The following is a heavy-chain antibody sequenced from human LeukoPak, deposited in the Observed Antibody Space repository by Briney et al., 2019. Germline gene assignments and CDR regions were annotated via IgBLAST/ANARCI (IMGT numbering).Heavy chain of an antibody. CDR2: VKRKTAGGTT. CDR1: GFTFSDAW. CDR3: TTEYSVFAFDI. V-gene: IGHV3-15*01. Sequence: GGSLRLSCAASGFTFSDAWLSWVRQAPRKGLEWVGRVKRKTAGGTTDYAAPVKGRFTISRDDSKNTLYLQMNSLKTEDTAIYYCTTEYSVFAFDIWGQGTMVTVSS. D-gene: IGHD5-12*01. J-gene: IGHJ3*02.